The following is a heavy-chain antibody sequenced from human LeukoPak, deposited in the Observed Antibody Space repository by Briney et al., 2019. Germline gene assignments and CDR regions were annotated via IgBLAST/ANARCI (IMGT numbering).Heavy chain of an antibody. J-gene: IGHJ3*02. V-gene: IGHV4-31*03. Sequence: SETLSLTCTVSGGSISSGGYYWSWIRQHPGKGLEWIGYIYYSGSTYYNPSLKSRVTISVDTSKNQFSLKLSSVTAADTAVYYCARDYYDRMAFDIWGQGTMVTVSS. D-gene: IGHD3-22*01. CDR1: GGSISSGGYY. CDR2: IYYSGST. CDR3: ARDYYDRMAFDI.